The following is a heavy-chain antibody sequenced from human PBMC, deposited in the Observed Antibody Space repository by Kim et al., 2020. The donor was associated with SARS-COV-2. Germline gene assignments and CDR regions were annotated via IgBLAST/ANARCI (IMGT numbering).Heavy chain of an antibody. V-gene: IGHV4-39*07. CDR3: ASTTSGITIFGVVTQFDY. CDR2: IYYSGST. J-gene: IGHJ4*02. CDR1: GGSISSSSYY. Sequence: SETLSLTCTVSGGSISSSSYYWGWIRQPPGKGLEWIGSIYYSGSTYYNPSLKSRVTISVDTSKNQFSLKLSSVTAADTAVYYCASTTSGITIFGVVTQFDYWGQGTLVTVSS. D-gene: IGHD3-3*01.